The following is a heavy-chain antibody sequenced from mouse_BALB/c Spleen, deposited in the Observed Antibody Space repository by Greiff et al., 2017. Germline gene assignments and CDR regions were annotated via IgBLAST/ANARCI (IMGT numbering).Heavy chain of an antibody. D-gene: IGHD1-2*01. CDR2: IWSGGST. V-gene: IGHV2-2*02. CDR1: GFSLTSYG. J-gene: IGHJ4*01. Sequence: VKLMESGPGLVQPSQSLSITCTVSGFSLTSYGVHWVRQSPGKGLEWLGVIWSGGSTDYNAAFISRLSISKDNSKSQVFFKMNSLQANDTAIYYCASRATARAMDYWGQGTSVTVSS. CDR3: ASRATARAMDY.